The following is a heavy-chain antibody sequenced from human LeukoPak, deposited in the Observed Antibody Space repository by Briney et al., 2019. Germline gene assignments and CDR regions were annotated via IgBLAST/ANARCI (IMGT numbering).Heavy chain of an antibody. CDR2: ISSSSSYT. J-gene: IGHJ4*02. Sequence: GGSLRLSCAASGFTFSDYYMSWIRQAPGKGLEWVSYISSSSSYTNYADSVKGRFTISRDNAKNSLYLQMNSLRAEDTAVYYCARAGGSGGSYYVWGQGTLVTVSS. CDR1: GFTFSDYY. CDR3: ARAGGSGGSYYV. V-gene: IGHV3-11*03. D-gene: IGHD1-26*01.